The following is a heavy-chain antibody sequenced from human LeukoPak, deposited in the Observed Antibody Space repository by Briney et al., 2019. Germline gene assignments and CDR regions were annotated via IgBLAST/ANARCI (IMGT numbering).Heavy chain of an antibody. D-gene: IGHD4-17*01. CDR3: AKDGHDYGDYSNWDFYFDY. CDR1: GFTFSTYS. J-gene: IGHJ4*02. V-gene: IGHV3-21*01. Sequence: GGSLRLSCVASGFTFSTYSMNWVRQAPGKGLEWLSSISSSGSYIYYADSVRGRLTISRDNAKNSLYLQMNSLRAEDTAVYYCAKDGHDYGDYSNWDFYFDYWGQGTLVTVSS. CDR2: ISSSGSYI.